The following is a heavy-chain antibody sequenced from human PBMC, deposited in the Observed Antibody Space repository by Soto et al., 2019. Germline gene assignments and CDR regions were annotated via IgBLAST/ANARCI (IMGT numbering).Heavy chain of an antibody. D-gene: IGHD3-22*01. J-gene: IGHJ5*02. CDR3: ARPIQYYFDTSAQSAWFDP. Sequence: ASVKVSCKASGYTFTSYAMHWVRQSPGQRLEWMGWINAGNGNTKYSQKFQGRVTITADESTSTAYMELSSLRSEDTAVYYCARPIQYYFDTSAQSAWFDPWGQGTLVTVSS. CDR2: INAGNGNT. CDR1: GYTFTSYA. V-gene: IGHV1-3*01.